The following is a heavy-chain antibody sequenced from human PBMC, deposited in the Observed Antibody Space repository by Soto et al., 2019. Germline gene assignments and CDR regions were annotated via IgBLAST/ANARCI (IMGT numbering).Heavy chain of an antibody. Sequence: QVQLVESGGGVVQPGRSLRLSCAASGFTFSSYGMHWVRQAPGKGLEWVAVIWYDGSNKYYADSVKGRFTISRDNYKNTLYLQMNNLRAEDTAVYYCARDVYYDSSGYYPWYYYGMDVWGQGTTVTVSS. V-gene: IGHV3-33*01. J-gene: IGHJ6*02. D-gene: IGHD3-22*01. CDR3: ARDVYYDSSGYYPWYYYGMDV. CDR2: IWYDGSNK. CDR1: GFTFSSYG.